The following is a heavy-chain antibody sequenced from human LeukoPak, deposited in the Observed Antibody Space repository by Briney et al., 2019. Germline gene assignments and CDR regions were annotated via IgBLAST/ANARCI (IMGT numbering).Heavy chain of an antibody. V-gene: IGHV4-30-2*01. CDR2: IYHSGST. Sequence: PSETLSLTCTVSGGSISTYSWSWIRQPPGKGLEWIGYIYHSGSTYYNPSLKSRVTISVDRSKNQFSLKLSSVTAADTAVYYCARGGLWGQGTLVTVSS. J-gene: IGHJ4*02. D-gene: IGHD3-10*01. CDR3: ARGGL. CDR1: GGSISTYS.